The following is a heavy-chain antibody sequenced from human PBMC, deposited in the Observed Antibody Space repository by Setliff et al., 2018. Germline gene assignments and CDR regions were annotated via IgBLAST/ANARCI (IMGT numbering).Heavy chain of an antibody. CDR1: GFTFSSHT. D-gene: IGHD1-1*01. CDR2: ISSSNTYK. Sequence: PGGSLRLSCAASGFTFSSHTMNWVRQAPGKGLEWVSSISSSNTYKYYADSLKGRFTISRDDAKNSLYLQIDSLRDEDTAVYYCARQGGAIEYGENARVFDSWGQGILVTVSS. J-gene: IGHJ4*02. CDR3: ARQGGAIEYGENARVFDS. V-gene: IGHV3-21*01.